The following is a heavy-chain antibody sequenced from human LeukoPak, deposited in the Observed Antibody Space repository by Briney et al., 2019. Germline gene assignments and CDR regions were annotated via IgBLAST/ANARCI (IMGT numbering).Heavy chain of an antibody. CDR1: GDTFSSYA. V-gene: IGHV1-69*05. CDR2: IIPIFGTA. Sequence: GASVKVSCKASGDTFSSYAISWVRQAPGQGLEWMGGIIPIFGTANYAQKFQGRVTITKDESTSTAYMELSSLRSEDTAVYYCASGRATVTPLAYAFDIWGQGKMVTVSS. D-gene: IGHD4-11*01. J-gene: IGHJ3*02. CDR3: ASGRATVTPLAYAFDI.